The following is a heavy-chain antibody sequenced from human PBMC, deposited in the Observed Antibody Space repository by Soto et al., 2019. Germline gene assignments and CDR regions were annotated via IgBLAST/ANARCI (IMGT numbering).Heavy chain of an antibody. J-gene: IGHJ4*02. V-gene: IGHV3-21*01. CDR3: ARVGAYFGEFDYFDY. Sequence: EVQLVESGGGLVKPGGSLRLSCAASGFTFSSYSMNWVRQAPGKGLEWVSSISRNSDYIYYSDSVKGRFIISRDNARTSLYVHMNSLRAEDTAVYYCARVGAYFGEFDYFDYWGQGALVTVSS. D-gene: IGHD3-10*01. CDR1: GFTFSSYS. CDR2: ISRNSDYI.